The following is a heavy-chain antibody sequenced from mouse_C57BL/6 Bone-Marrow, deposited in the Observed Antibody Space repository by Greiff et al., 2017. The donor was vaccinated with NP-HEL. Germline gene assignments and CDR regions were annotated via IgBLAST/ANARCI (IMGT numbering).Heavy chain of an antibody. J-gene: IGHJ2*01. CDR3: TTPYDGYPYDGY. CDR1: GVTIKDDY. CDR2: IDPESGDT. V-gene: IGHV14-4*01. D-gene: IGHD2-3*01. Sequence: VQLQQSGAELVRPGASVKLSCTASGVTIKDDYMHWVKQRPEQGLEWIGWIDPESGDTEYASKFQGKATITADTSSNTAYLPLSSLTAVDTAVYNCTTPYDGYPYDGYWGQGTTLTVSS.